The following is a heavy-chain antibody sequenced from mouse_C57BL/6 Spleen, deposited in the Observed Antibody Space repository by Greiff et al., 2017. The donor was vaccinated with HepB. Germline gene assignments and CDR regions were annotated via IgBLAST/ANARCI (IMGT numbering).Heavy chain of an antibody. CDR3: ARRDYYGSSYWYFDV. D-gene: IGHD1-1*01. CDR1: GYTFTSYG. J-gene: IGHJ1*03. Sequence: QVQLQQSGAELARPGASVKLSCKASGYTFTSYGMSWVKQRTGQGLEWIGEIYPRSGNTYYNEKFKGKATLTADKSSSTAYMELRSLTSEDSAVYFCARRDYYGSSYWYFDVWGTGTTVTVSS. CDR2: IYPRSGNT. V-gene: IGHV1-81*01.